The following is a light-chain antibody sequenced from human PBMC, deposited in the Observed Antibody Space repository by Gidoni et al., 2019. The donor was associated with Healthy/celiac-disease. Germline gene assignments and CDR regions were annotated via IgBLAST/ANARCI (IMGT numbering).Light chain of an antibody. Sequence: QSVLTPPPSVSGAPGQRVTISCTGSSSNIGAGYDVHWYQQLPGTAPKLLIYGNSNRPSGVPDRVSGSKSGTSASLASTGLQAEDEADYYCQSDDSSLSGVVFGGGTKLTVL. CDR1: SSNIGAGYD. J-gene: IGLJ2*01. V-gene: IGLV1-40*01. CDR3: QSDDSSLSGVV. CDR2: GNS.